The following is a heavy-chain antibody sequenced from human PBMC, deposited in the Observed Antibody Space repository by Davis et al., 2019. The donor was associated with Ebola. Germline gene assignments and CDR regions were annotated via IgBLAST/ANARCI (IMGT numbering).Heavy chain of an antibody. V-gene: IGHV1-3*01. CDR1: GYTFTSYA. CDR2: INAGNGNT. CDR3: AREIAVAGFDY. J-gene: IGHJ4*02. Sequence: ASVKVSCKASGYTFTSYAMHWMRQAPGQRLEWMGWINAGNGNTKYSQKFQGRVTITRDTSASTAYMELSSLRSEDTAVYYCAREIAVAGFDYWGQGTLVTVSS. D-gene: IGHD6-19*01.